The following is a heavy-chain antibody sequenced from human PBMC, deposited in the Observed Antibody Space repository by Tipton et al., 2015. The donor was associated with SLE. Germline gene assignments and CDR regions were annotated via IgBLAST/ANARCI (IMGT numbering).Heavy chain of an antibody. CDR3: ARIWGYYDSSVYYPDAFDI. D-gene: IGHD3-22*01. J-gene: IGHJ3*02. CDR1: GGSISSGTYY. Sequence: TLSLTCIVSGGSISSGTYYWSWIRQPAGRGLELIGFFYSSGNTNHNPSLNSRVTISVDTSKNQFSLKLSSVTAADTAVYYCARIWGYYDSSVYYPDAFDIWGQGTMVTVSS. CDR2: FYSSGNT. V-gene: IGHV4-61*02.